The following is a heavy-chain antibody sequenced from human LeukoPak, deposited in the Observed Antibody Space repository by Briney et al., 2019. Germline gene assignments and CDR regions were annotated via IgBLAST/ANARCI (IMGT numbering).Heavy chain of an antibody. V-gene: IGHV3-7*03. CDR3: AKGRYSGTTYYFDY. Sequence: GGSLRLSCAASGFTLSTYWTSWVRQVPGKGLEWVANIKKDGSETYYVDSVKGRLTISRDNAKNSLYLQMNSLRAEDTAMYYCAKGRYSGTTYYFDYWGQGTLVTVSS. CDR2: IKKDGSET. D-gene: IGHD5-12*01. CDR1: GFTLSTYW. J-gene: IGHJ4*02.